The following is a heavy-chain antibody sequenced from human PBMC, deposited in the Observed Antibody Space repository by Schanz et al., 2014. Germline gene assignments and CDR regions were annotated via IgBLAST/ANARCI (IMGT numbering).Heavy chain of an antibody. CDR1: GYTFVSYS. CDR2: ISPYNGNT. CDR3: ARVSMEFERGKSYYYYMDV. Sequence: QVQLVQSGAEVKKPGASVKVSCKASGYTFVSYSMHWVRQAPGQGLEWMGWISPYNGNTNYAQKLQGRVTMTADTSTSTAYMELRSLRSDDTAVYYCARVSMEFERGKSYYYYMDVWGRGTTVTVSS. J-gene: IGHJ6*03. D-gene: IGHD3-10*01. V-gene: IGHV1-18*04.